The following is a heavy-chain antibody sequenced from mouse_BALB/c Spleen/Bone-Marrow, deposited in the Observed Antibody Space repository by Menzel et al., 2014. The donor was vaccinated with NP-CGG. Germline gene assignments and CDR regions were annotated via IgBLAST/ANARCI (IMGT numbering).Heavy chain of an antibody. CDR2: ISYDGSN. Sequence: EVKLQESGPGLVKPSQSLSLSCSATGYSITSGYYWNWIRQFPGNKLEWMGYISYDGSNNYNPSLKNRISITRDTSKNQFFLKLNSVTTEATATYYGTRGGPIDYWGQGTTLTVSS. CDR3: TRGGPIDY. V-gene: IGHV3-6*02. J-gene: IGHJ2*01. CDR1: GYSITSGYY.